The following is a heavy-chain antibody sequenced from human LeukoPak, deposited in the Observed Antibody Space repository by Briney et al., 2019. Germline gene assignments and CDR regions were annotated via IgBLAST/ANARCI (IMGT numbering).Heavy chain of an antibody. J-gene: IGHJ5*02. D-gene: IGHD4-17*01. CDR2: IYYRGTT. CDR1: GGSISSYY. CDR3: ARGGTTVTPGLLWFDP. V-gene: IGHV4-59*08. Sequence: PSETLSLTCTVSGGSISSYYWSWIRQPPGKGLEWIGYIYYRGTTNYNPSLKSRVTISVDTSKNHFSLRLNSVTAADTAVYYCARGGTTVTPGLLWFDPWGQGTLVTVSS.